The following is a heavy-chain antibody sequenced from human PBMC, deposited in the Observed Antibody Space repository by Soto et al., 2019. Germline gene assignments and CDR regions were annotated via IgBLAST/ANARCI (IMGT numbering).Heavy chain of an antibody. Sequence: QIHLVQSGAEVKKPGASVKVSCKGSGYGFTTYGITWVRQAPGQGLEWMAWISAHNGNTNYAQKLQGRGTVTRDISTSTAYMELRSLRSDDTAVYYCARGRYGDYWGQGALVTVSS. CDR3: ARGRYGDY. J-gene: IGHJ4*02. CDR2: ISAHNGNT. CDR1: GYGFTTYG. V-gene: IGHV1-18*01. D-gene: IGHD1-1*01.